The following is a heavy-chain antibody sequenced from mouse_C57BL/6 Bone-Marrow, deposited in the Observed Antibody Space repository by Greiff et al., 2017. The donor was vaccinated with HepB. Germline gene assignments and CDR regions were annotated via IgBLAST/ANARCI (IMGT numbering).Heavy chain of an antibody. D-gene: IGHD3-3*01. CDR2: ISSGGSYT. V-gene: IGHV5-6*02. J-gene: IGHJ2*01. CDR3: ASPNKGYYFDY. CDR1: GFTFSSYG. Sequence: DVMLVESGGDLVKPGGSLKLSCAASGFTFSSYGMSWVRQTPDKRLEWVATISSGGSYTYYPDSVKGRFTISRDNAKNTLYLQMSSLKSEDTAMYYCASPNKGYYFDYWGQGTTLTVSS.